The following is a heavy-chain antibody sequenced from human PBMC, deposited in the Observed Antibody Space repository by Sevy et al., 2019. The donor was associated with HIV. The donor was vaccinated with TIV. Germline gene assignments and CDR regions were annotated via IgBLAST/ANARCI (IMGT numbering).Heavy chain of an antibody. D-gene: IGHD1-7*01. CDR1: GLTSGAFA. CDR3: AKPNWNFRADWFDT. Sequence: GGSLRLSCKVTGLTSGAFAMSWVRQTPGKGLEWISSISGGGGLTHYAHSVKGRFTISRDKSKGTVDLKMNSLRGDDTAVYYCAKPNWNFRADWFDTWGQGTLVTVSS. J-gene: IGHJ5*02. V-gene: IGHV3-23*01. CDR2: ISGGGGLT.